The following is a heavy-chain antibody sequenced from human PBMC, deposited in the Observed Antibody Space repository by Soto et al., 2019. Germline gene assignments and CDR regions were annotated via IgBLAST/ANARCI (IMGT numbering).Heavy chain of an antibody. CDR2: ITAYNGNT. Sequence: ASVKVSCKASGYTFTSSGSSWVRPAPGQGLEWMGWITAYNGNTNYAQKLQGRVTMTSDTSTSTAYMELRSLQSDDTAVYYGARDYLGNSDFDYWGQGTLVTVSS. D-gene: IGHD1-26*01. CDR3: ARDYLGNSDFDY. V-gene: IGHV1-18*04. J-gene: IGHJ4*02. CDR1: GYTFTSSG.